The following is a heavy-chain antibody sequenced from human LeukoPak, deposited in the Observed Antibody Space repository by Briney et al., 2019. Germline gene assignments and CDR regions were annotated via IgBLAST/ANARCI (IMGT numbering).Heavy chain of an antibody. CDR3: TRDLGFAY. CDR1: GFTFSNYA. CDR2: IRGSGSST. J-gene: IGHJ4*02. V-gene: IGHV3-23*01. Sequence: GGSLRLSCAASGFTFSNYAMSWVRQAPGKGLEWVSGIRGSGSSTYNPDSVKGRFTISRDNAKNTLYLQMNSLGAEDTAVYYCTRDLGFAYWGQGTLVTVSS. D-gene: IGHD7-27*01.